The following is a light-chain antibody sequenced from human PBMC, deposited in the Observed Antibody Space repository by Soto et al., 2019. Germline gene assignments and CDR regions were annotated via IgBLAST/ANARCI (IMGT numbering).Light chain of an antibody. Sequence: DIQMTQSPSSLYASVGDTVTITCRASQSINTYLNWFQQKPGKAPNLLIFAASSLQSGVPSRFSGSGSGADFTLTISSLQPEDFATYYCQHTYTTPYTFGQGTNLEIK. CDR1: QSINTY. V-gene: IGKV1-39*01. J-gene: IGKJ2*01. CDR2: AAS. CDR3: QHTYTTPYT.